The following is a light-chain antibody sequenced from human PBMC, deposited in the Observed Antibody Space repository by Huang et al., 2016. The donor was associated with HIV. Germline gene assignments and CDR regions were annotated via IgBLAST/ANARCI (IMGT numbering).Light chain of an antibody. CDR3: QQYGSSPYT. Sequence: EIVLTQTPGTLSLSPGERATLSSTASQNVNNNYLAWYQQKPGQAPRLVIYGAASRDTAIPDRFSGSGSGTDFSLTITGLAPEDFAVYYCQQYGSSPYTFGQGTQLEI. CDR2: GAA. J-gene: IGKJ2*01. CDR1: QNVNNNY. V-gene: IGKV3-20*01.